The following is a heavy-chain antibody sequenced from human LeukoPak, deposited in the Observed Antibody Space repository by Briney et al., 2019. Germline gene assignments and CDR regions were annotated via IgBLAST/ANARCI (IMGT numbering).Heavy chain of an antibody. Sequence: GGSLRLSCAASGFTFSSYGMHWVRQAPGKGLEWVAVISYDGGNKYYADSVKGRFTISRDNSKNTLHLQMNSLRAEDTAVYYCAKGGRAYYYASNGYLDYWGQGTLVTVSS. CDR1: GFTFSSYG. J-gene: IGHJ4*02. CDR2: ISYDGGNK. V-gene: IGHV3-30*18. CDR3: AKGGRAYYYASNGYLDY. D-gene: IGHD3-22*01.